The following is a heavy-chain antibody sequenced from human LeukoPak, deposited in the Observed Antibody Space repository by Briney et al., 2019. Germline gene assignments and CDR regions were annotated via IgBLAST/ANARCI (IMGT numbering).Heavy chain of an antibody. Sequence: GESLKISCKGSGYSFTSCWIGWVRQMPGEGLEGMVVIYPGDSDTRYSPSFQGQVTISADKSISTAYLQWSSLKAADTAMYYCARLGIAAAGTWDFDYWGQGTLVTVSS. CDR3: ARLGIAAAGTWDFDY. J-gene: IGHJ4*02. V-gene: IGHV5-51*01. CDR1: GYSFTSCW. CDR2: IYPGDSDT. D-gene: IGHD6-13*01.